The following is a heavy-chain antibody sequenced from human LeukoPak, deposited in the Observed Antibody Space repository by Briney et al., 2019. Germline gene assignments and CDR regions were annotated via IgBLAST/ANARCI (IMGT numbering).Heavy chain of an antibody. D-gene: IGHD1-7*01. CDR1: GFTFSSYA. CDR3: AKNPAGVITGATFGMDV. Sequence: GGSLRLSCAASGFTFSSYAMSWVRQAPGKGLEWVSAISGSGGSTYYADSVKDRFTISRDNSKNTLYLQMDSLRAEDTAVYYCAKNPAGVITGATFGMDVWGQGTTVTVSS. J-gene: IGHJ6*02. V-gene: IGHV3-23*01. CDR2: ISGSGGST.